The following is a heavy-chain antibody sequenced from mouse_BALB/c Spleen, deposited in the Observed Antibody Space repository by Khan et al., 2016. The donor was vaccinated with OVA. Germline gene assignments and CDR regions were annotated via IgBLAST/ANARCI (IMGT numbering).Heavy chain of an antibody. Sequence: EVQLQESGPSLVKPSQTLSLTCSVTGDSITSGYWNWIRKFPGNKLEYMGYISYSDDTFYNPSLKSRISITRDTSKNQYYLLLNSVTTEDTATYYCARWNYRYDGYFDYWGQGTTLTVSS. CDR1: GDSITSGY. V-gene: IGHV3-8*02. D-gene: IGHD2-14*01. CDR3: ARWNYRYDGYFDY. CDR2: ISYSDDT. J-gene: IGHJ2*01.